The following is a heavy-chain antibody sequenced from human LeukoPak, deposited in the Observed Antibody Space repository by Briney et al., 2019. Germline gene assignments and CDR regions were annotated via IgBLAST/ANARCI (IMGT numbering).Heavy chain of an antibody. CDR2: ISGSGGST. V-gene: IGHV3-23*01. CDR1: GFTLSDYY. Sequence: GGSLRLSCAASGFTLSDYYMSWVRQAPGKGLEWVSAISGSGGSTYYADSVKGRFTISRDNSKNTLYLQMNSLRAEDTAVYYCAKDLDPDFLLFCDYWGQGTLVTVSS. J-gene: IGHJ4*02. D-gene: IGHD3-9*01. CDR3: AKDLDPDFLLFCDY.